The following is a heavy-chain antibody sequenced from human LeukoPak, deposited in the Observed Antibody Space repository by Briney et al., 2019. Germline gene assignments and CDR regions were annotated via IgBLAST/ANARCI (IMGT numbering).Heavy chain of an antibody. D-gene: IGHD5-12*01. CDR1: GDSVSSNSAA. CDR2: TYYRSKWYY. V-gene: IGHV6-1*01. CDR3: AGGTYSGYDS. Sequence: SQTLSLTCAISGDSVSSNSAAWNWIRQSPSRGLEWLGRTYYRSKWYYDYVVSLKSRITIIPDTSRNQFSLQLSSVTPEDTAVYYCAGGTYSGYDSWGQGTLVTVCS. J-gene: IGHJ5*02.